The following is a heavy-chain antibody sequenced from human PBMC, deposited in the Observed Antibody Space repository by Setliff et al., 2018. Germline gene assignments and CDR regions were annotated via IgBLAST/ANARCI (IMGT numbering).Heavy chain of an antibody. CDR2: IYTTGST. CDR1: GGCISSYY. D-gene: IGHD3-22*01. Sequence: PSETLSLTCAVSGGCISSYYWSWIRQPAGKGLEWIGHIYTTGSTNSNPSLKSRVTLSVDTSKNQCSLKLTSVTAADTAIYYCARTPYYDDTAGYDFWGQGTLVT. J-gene: IGHJ4*02. CDR3: ARTPYYDDTAGYDF. V-gene: IGHV4-4*07.